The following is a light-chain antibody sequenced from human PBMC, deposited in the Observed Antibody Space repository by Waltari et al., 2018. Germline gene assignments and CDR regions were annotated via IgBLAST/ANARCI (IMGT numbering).Light chain of an antibody. CDR1: NSNIGSNP. CDR3: ATWDDRETGVV. V-gene: IGLV1-44*01. J-gene: IGLJ2*01. Sequence: QSVLTQPPSTSGTPGQRVTLSCSGSNSNIGSNPVHWYQQVPGTAPKLLIYSNYWRPSGVPDRFSGSKSGTSASLAISVLQSEDEADYYCATWDDRETGVVFGGGTKVTVL. CDR2: SNY.